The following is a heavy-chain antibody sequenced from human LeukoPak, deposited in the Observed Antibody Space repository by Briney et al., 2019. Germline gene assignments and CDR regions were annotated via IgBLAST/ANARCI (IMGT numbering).Heavy chain of an antibody. J-gene: IGHJ4*02. V-gene: IGHV3-71*01. Sequence: GGSLRLSCAASGFTVSSNYMSWVRQAPGKGLEWVGFIRSEVYGGTPEYAASVKGRFTISRDDSKGIAYLQMNSLRPEDTAMYYCTRDQTPYYWGQGTLVTVSS. CDR2: IRSEVYGGTP. CDR1: GFTVSSNY. CDR3: TRDQTPYY.